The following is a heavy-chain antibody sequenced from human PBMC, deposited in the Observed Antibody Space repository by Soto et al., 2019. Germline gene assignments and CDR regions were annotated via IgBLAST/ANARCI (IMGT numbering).Heavy chain of an antibody. CDR2: IWYDGSNK. D-gene: IGHD3-16*01. CDR3: ARDVVGKQVLRGLGGWFDP. CDR1: GFSFRSHG. V-gene: IGHV3-33*01. Sequence: QVQLVESGGGVVQPGRSLRLSCAASGFSFRSHGMHWVRQTPGKGLEWVAVIWYDGSNKYYADSVKGRFTISRDNSKNTLYLQMNSLRAEDTAVYYCARDVVGKQVLRGLGGWFDPWGQGTLVTVSS. J-gene: IGHJ5*02.